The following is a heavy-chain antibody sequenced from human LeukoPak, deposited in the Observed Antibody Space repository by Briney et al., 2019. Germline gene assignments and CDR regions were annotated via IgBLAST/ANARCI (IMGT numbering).Heavy chain of an antibody. J-gene: IGHJ4*02. CDR2: IHPGDSDT. CDR1: GYTITSYW. CDR3: ARARYCSGGSCYAEY. Sequence: GESLKISCKGSGYTITSYWIGWVRQMPGKGLEWMGIIHPGDSDTRYSPSFQGQVTISADKSISTAYLQWSSLKASDTAMYYCARARYCSGGSCYAEYWGQGTLVTVSS. V-gene: IGHV5-51*01. D-gene: IGHD2-15*01.